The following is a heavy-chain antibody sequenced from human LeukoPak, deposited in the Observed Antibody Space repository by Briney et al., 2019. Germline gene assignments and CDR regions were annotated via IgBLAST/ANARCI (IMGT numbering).Heavy chain of an antibody. J-gene: IGHJ5*02. CDR1: GFTFSSYS. CDR3: ARDSKYNWFDP. V-gene: IGHV3-48*01. Sequence: GGSLRLSCAASGFTFSSYSMNWVRQAPGKGLEWVSYISSSSSSIYYADSVKGRFTISRGNSKNTLYLQMNSLRAEDTAVYYCARDSKYNWFDPWGQGTLVTVSS. CDR2: ISSSSSSI.